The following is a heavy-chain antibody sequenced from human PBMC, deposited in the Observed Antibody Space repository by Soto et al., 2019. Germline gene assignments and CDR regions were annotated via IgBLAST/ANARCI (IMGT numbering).Heavy chain of an antibody. Sequence: ASVKVAGRGAGYTLTDLCMQWVRQAPGKGLEWMGGFDPEDGETIYAQRFQGRVTMTTDPSTSTAYMELRSLRSDDTAVYYCARDSYCTNGVRYGAYYYYYLDVRGKGTTVTVSS. J-gene: IGHJ6*03. D-gene: IGHD2-8*01. CDR2: FDPEDGET. CDR1: GYTLTDLC. CDR3: ARDSYCTNGVRYGAYYYYYLDV. V-gene: IGHV1-24*01.